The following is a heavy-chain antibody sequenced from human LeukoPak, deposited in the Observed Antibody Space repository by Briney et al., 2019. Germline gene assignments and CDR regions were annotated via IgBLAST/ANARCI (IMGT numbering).Heavy chain of an antibody. Sequence: GGSLRLSCAASGFTFSDYYMSWIRQAPGKGLEWVSYISSSGSTIYYADSVKGRFTISRDNAKNTLYLQMSSLRAEDSGIYYCVYSGYDWTYYFDWWGQGTLVTVSS. D-gene: IGHD5-12*01. CDR1: GFTFSDYY. V-gene: IGHV3-11*04. CDR3: VYSGYDWTYYFDW. CDR2: ISSSGSTI. J-gene: IGHJ4*02.